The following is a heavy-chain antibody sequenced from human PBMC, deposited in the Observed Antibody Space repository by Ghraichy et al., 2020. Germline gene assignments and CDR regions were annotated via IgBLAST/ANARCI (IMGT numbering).Heavy chain of an antibody. CDR1: GGSFSGYY. V-gene: IGHV4-34*01. D-gene: IGHD2-15*01. CDR2: INHSGST. J-gene: IGHJ4*02. CDR3: ARGLAHYCSGGSCPARY. Sequence: SETLSLTCAVYGGSFSGYYWSWIRQPPGKGLEWIGEINHSGSTNYNPSLKSRVTISVDTSKNQFSLKLSSVTAADTAVYYCARGLAHYCSGGSCPARYWGQVTLVTVSS.